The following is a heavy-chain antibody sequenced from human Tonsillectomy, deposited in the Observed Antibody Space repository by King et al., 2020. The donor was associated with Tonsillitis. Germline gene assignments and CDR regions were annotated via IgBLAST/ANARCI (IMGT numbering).Heavy chain of an antibody. V-gene: IGHV3-9*01. CDR3: AKARADSSSGCFDY. D-gene: IGHD6-6*01. J-gene: IGHJ4*02. CDR1: GFTFDDYA. CDR2: ISWNSGSI. Sequence: VQLVESGGGLVQPGRSLRLSCAASGFTFDDYAMHWVRQAPGKGLEWVSGISWNSGSIGYADSVKGRFTISRDNAKNSLYLQMNSLRAEDTALYYCAKARADSSSGCFDYWGKGTLVTVSS.